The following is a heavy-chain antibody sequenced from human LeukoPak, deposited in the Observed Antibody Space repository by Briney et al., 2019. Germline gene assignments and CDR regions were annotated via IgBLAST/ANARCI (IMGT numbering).Heavy chain of an antibody. CDR3: AKDIGYGYYYYGMDV. CDR2: ISWNSGSI. V-gene: IGHV3-9*01. CDR1: GFTFDDYA. J-gene: IGHJ6*02. D-gene: IGHD5-18*01. Sequence: PGRSLRLSCAASGFTFDDYAMHWVRQAPGKGLEWVPGISWNSGSIGYADSVKGRFTISRDNAKNSLYLQMNSLRAEDTALYYCAKDIGYGYYYYGMDVWGQGTTVTVSS.